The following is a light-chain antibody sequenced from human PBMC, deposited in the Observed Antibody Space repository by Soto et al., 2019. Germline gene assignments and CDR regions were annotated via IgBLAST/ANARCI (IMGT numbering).Light chain of an antibody. CDR1: QSVSSSS. V-gene: IGKV3-20*01. CDR3: QQYGSSPRT. J-gene: IGKJ1*01. CDR2: GAS. Sequence: EIVLTQFPDTLSLSPGEIATLSFSASQSVSSSSLAWYQQKRGQAPRLLIHGASSRATGIPDRFSGSGSGTDSTLTISRLEPEDFAVYYCQQYGSSPRTFGQGTKVDIK.